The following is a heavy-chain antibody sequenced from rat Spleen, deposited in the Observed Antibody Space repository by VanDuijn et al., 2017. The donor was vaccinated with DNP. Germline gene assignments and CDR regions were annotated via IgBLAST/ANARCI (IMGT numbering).Heavy chain of an antibody. J-gene: IGHJ2*01. V-gene: IGHV5-31*01. D-gene: IGHD5-1*01. CDR2: ITGSGGGT. Sequence: EVQLVESGGDLVQPGRSLKLSCVASGFTFNNYWMAWIRQVPGKGLEWVASITGSGGGTYYLDSVKGRFTISRDNAKNTLYLQMNSLRSEDTATYYCARSELAYFAYWGRGVMVTVSS. CDR1: GFTFNNYW. CDR3: ARSELAYFAY.